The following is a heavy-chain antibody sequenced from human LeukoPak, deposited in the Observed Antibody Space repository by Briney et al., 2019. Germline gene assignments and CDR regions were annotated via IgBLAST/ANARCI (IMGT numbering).Heavy chain of an antibody. CDR1: GLTFSSYA. CDR3: AKDRAQQLVLDF. J-gene: IGHJ4*02. V-gene: IGHV3-23*01. D-gene: IGHD6-13*01. CDR2: IIGSGSST. Sequence: GGSLRLSCAASGLTFSSYAMSWVRQAPGKGLEWVSAIIGSGSSTYYADSVKGRFTISRDNSKNTLFLQMNSLRAEDTAVYYCAKDRAQQLVLDFWGQGTLVTVSS.